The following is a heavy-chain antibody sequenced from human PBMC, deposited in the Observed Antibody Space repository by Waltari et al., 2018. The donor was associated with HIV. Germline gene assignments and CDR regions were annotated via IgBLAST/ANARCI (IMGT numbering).Heavy chain of an antibody. CDR3: ARDMGSIGIDP. D-gene: IGHD2-2*01. Sequence: QVQLQESGPGLVKPSETLSLTCTVSGGSVSSGSYYWSWIRQPPGKGLEWIGYIYYSGRTTYIPSLKSRVTISVDTSKNQFSLKLSSVTAADTAVYYCARDMGSIGIDPWGQGTLVTVSS. CDR1: GGSVSSGSYY. V-gene: IGHV4-61*01. CDR2: IYYSGRT. J-gene: IGHJ5*02.